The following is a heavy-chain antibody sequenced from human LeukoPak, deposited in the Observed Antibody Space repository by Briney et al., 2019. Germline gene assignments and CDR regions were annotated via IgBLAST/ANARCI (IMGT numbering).Heavy chain of an antibody. D-gene: IGHD5-18*01. Sequence: GGSLRLSCAASGFTFSSYGMHWVRQAPGKGLEWVAVISYDGSNKYYADSVKGRFTISRDNSKNTLYLQMNSLRAEDTAVYYCSSSYGYPFDYWGQGTLVTVSS. CDR1: GFTFSSYG. V-gene: IGHV3-30*03. CDR2: ISYDGSNK. J-gene: IGHJ4*02. CDR3: SSSYGYPFDY.